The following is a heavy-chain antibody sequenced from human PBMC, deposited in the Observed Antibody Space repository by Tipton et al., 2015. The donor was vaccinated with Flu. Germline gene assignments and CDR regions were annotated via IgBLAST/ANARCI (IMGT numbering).Heavy chain of an antibody. J-gene: IGHJ6*02. D-gene: IGHD7-27*01. V-gene: IGHV4-34*01. Sequence: TLSLTCTVYGGSFSGFYWSWIRQPPGKGLEWIGEINHSGSTNYNPSLKSRVTMSVDTSKNQFSLKLISVTAADTAVYYCARGGDNNHWETHSPRKNLYGMDVWGQGTTVTVSS. CDR3: ARGGDNNHWETHSPRKNLYGMDV. CDR2: INHSGST. CDR1: GGSFSGFY.